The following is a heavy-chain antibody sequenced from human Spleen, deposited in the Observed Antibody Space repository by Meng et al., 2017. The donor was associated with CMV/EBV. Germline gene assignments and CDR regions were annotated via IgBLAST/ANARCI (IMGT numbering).Heavy chain of an antibody. CDR2: ISWNGGST. Sequence: FNLDVYDTTWVRQAPGKGLDWVSSISWNGGSTGYGDSVKGRFTISRDNAKNSLYLQMNSLRAEDTALYYCARRRIAASGTRDWYFDLWGRGTLVTVSS. J-gene: IGHJ2*01. CDR3: ARRRIAASGTRDWYFDL. D-gene: IGHD1-1*01. CDR1: FNLDVYD. V-gene: IGHV3-20*03.